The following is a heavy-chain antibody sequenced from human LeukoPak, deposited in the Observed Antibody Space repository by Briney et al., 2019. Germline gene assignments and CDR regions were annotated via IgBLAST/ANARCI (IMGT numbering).Heavy chain of an antibody. V-gene: IGHV1-18*01. D-gene: IGHD1-1*01. Sequence: GASVKVSCKASGYTFTSYGISWVRQAPGQGLEWMGWISAYNGNTNFAQNLQGRVTMTTDTSTSTAYMELRSLRSDDTAVYYCARDPRSWKGRYFDYWGQGTLVTVSS. CDR3: ARDPRSWKGRYFDY. CDR2: ISAYNGNT. CDR1: GYTFTSYG. J-gene: IGHJ4*02.